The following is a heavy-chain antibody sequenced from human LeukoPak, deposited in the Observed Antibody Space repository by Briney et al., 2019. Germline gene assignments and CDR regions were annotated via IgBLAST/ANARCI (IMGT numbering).Heavy chain of an antibody. CDR2: IIPIFGTA. CDR3: ASGYYYDSSGYYGRRGYYYYGMDV. Sequence: ASVKVSCKASGGTFSSYAISWVRQAPGQGLEWMGGIIPIFGTANYAQKFQGRVTITADESTSTAYMELSSLRSEDTAVYYCASGYYYDSSGYYGRRGYYYYGMDVWGQGTTVTVSS. V-gene: IGHV1-69*13. CDR1: GGTFSSYA. J-gene: IGHJ6*02. D-gene: IGHD3-22*01.